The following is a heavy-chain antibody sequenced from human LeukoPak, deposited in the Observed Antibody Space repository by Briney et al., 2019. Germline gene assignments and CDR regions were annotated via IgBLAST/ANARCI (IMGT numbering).Heavy chain of an antibody. Sequence: SATLSLTCAVYGGSFSGYYWSWIRQPPGKGLEWIGEINHSGSTNYNPSLKSRVTISVDTSKNQFSLTLSSVTPAYTAVYYCARLGYCSGGSCSVCYYYYGMDVWGKGTTVTVSS. CDR2: INHSGST. CDR1: GGSFSGYY. CDR3: ARLGYCSGGSCSVCYYYYGMDV. J-gene: IGHJ6*04. D-gene: IGHD2-15*01. V-gene: IGHV4-34*01.